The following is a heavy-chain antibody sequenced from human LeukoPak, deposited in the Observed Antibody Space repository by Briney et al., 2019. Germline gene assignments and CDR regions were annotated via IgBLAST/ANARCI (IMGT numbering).Heavy chain of an antibody. Sequence: GGSLRLSCAASGFTFSSYAMHWVRQAPGKGLEWVAVISYDGSNKYYADSVKGRFTISRDNSKNTLYLEMNSLRAEDTAVYYCARGFCQDSPQCSFFDYWGQGTLVTVSS. D-gene: IGHD2-15*01. J-gene: IGHJ4*02. CDR2: ISYDGSNK. CDR3: ARGFCQDSPQCSFFDY. V-gene: IGHV3-30-3*01. CDR1: GFTFSSYA.